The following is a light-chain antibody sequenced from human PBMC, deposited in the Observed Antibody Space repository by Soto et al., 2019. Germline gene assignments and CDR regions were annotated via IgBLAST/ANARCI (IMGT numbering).Light chain of an antibody. CDR1: QSISTW. Sequence: DIQMTQSPSTLSASVGDRVTITCRASQSISTWLAWYQQRPGKAPRVLIYKASNLETGVPSRFSGSGSGTEFTLTISSLQPADFATYYCQQYQSYWTFCQGTKVEIK. V-gene: IGKV1-5*03. J-gene: IGKJ1*01. CDR2: KAS. CDR3: QQYQSYWT.